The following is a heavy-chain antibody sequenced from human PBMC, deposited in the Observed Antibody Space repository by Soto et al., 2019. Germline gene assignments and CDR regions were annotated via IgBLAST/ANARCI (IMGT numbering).Heavy chain of an antibody. J-gene: IGHJ4*02. V-gene: IGHV4-30-2*01. CDR1: GGSISSGGYS. Sequence: QLQLQESGSGLVKPSQTLSLTCAVSGGSISSGGYSWSWIRQPPGKGLEWIGYIYHSGSTYYNPSHKCRVAISVDSAKNHVSMKLSSVKAADTAVYYCARGPPFHWGQGNRVTVAS. CDR3: ARGPPFH. CDR2: IYHSGST. D-gene: IGHD3-16*01.